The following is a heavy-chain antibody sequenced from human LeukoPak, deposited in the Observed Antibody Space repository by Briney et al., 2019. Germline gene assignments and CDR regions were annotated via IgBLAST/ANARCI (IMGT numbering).Heavy chain of an antibody. CDR2: IKQDGSEK. D-gene: IGHD2/OR15-2a*01. CDR1: GFTFSIYW. J-gene: IGHJ3*02. Sequence: PGGSLRLSCAASGFTFSIYWMSWVRQAPGKGLEWVANIKQDGSEKYYVDSVKGRFTISRDNAKNSLYLQMNSLRAEDTAVYYCARDTFDAFDIWGQGTMVTVSS. CDR3: ARDTFDAFDI. V-gene: IGHV3-7*01.